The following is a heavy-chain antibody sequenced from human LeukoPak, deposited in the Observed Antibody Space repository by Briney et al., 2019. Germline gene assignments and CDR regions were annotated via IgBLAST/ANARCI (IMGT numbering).Heavy chain of an antibody. CDR3: ARKRTGDQGYYFDY. Sequence: GSLRLSCAASGFTVSNNYMSWIRQPPGKGLEWIGYFYYSGSTNYNPSLKTRVTISVDTSKNQFSLKVSSVTAADTAVYYCARKRTGDQGYYFDYWGQGTLVTVSS. V-gene: IGHV4-59*02. CDR2: FYYSGST. CDR1: GFTVSNNY. J-gene: IGHJ4*02. D-gene: IGHD1-1*01.